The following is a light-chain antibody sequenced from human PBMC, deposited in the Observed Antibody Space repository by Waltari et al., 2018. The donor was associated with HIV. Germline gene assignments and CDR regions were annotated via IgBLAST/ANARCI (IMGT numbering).Light chain of an antibody. Sequence: DIVMTQSPDSLVVSLGERATINCKSSQSVLYSSNNKNYLAWYQQKPGQPPKLLIYWASTRESGVPDRFSGSGSVTDFTLTISSLQAEDVAVYYCQQYYSTPRTFGQGTKVEIK. V-gene: IGKV4-1*01. CDR3: QQYYSTPRT. CDR2: WAS. CDR1: QSVLYSSNNKNY. J-gene: IGKJ1*01.